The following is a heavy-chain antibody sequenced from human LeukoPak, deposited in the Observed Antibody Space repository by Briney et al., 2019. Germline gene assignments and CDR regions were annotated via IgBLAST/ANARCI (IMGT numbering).Heavy chain of an antibody. CDR1: GYTFTSYW. CDR2: IYPGDSDT. CDR3: ARRKDGICSGGSCYGNFDY. J-gene: IGHJ4*02. Sequence: ASVKVSCKASGYTFTSYWIGWVRQMPGKGLEWMGIIYPGDSDTRYSPSFQGQVTISADKSISTAYLQWSSLKASDTAMYYCARRKDGICSGGSCYGNFDYWGQGTLVTVSS. D-gene: IGHD2-15*01. V-gene: IGHV5-51*01.